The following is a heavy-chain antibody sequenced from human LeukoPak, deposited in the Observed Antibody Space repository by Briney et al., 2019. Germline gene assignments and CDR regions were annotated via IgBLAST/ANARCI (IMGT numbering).Heavy chain of an antibody. Sequence: SETLSLTCSVYGGSFSIYYWSWIRQPPGKGLEWIGEIFHSGSSNYNPSLKSRVTISVDKSKNQFSLKLSSVTAADTAVCYCASSTAPSSSWSLDYWGQGTLVTVSS. CDR1: GGSFSIYY. CDR2: IFHSGSS. D-gene: IGHD6-13*01. CDR3: ASSTAPSSSWSLDY. V-gene: IGHV4-34*12. J-gene: IGHJ4*02.